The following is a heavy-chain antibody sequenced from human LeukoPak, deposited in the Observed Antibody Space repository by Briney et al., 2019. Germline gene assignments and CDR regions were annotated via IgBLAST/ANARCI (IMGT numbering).Heavy chain of an antibody. D-gene: IGHD3-10*01. Sequence: SETLSLTCTVSGGSISSGGYYWSWIRQHPGKGLEWIGYIYYSGGTNYNPSLKSRVTISVDTSKNQFSLKLSSVTAADTAVYYCARALNYYGSGTTGFDPWGQGTLVTVSS. CDR1: GGSISSGGYY. CDR2: IYYSGGT. J-gene: IGHJ5*02. CDR3: ARALNYYGSGTTGFDP. V-gene: IGHV4-61*08.